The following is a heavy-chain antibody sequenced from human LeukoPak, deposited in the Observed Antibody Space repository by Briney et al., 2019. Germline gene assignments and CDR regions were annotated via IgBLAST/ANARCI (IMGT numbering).Heavy chain of an antibody. CDR3: AVDRRFKIFDY. D-gene: IGHD5-24*01. J-gene: IGHJ4*02. V-gene: IGHV3-7*01. CDR1: GLAFSNFW. Sequence: GGSLRLSCATSGLAFSNFWMYWVCQAPGKGLEWVASIKPDGSEDFYADSVKGRFNISRDNAKNSLFLQMTNLKAEDTAVYYCAVDRRFKIFDYWGQGTLVTVSS. CDR2: IKPDGSED.